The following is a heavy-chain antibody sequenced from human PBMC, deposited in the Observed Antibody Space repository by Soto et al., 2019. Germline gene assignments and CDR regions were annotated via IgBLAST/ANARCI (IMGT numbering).Heavy chain of an antibody. J-gene: IGHJ6*02. CDR1: GLPFRIFA. CDR3: AKASGRVHYGMHV. CDR2: IRGSGGGT. Sequence: GGSLRLSCAASGLPFRIFAMNWVRQAPGKGLEWVSGIRGSGGGTYYADSVKGRFTISRDDSRNMLYLEMNTLRGEDTAVYYCAKASGRVHYGMHVWGQGTTVTVSS. V-gene: IGHV3-23*01. D-gene: IGHD3-10*01.